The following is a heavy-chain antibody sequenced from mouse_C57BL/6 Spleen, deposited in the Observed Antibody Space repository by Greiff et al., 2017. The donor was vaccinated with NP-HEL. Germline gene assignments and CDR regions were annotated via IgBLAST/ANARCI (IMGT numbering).Heavy chain of an antibody. V-gene: IGHV1-7*01. CDR2: INPSSGYT. CDR3: SKGNYGYAMDY. J-gene: IGHJ4*01. D-gene: IGHD1-1*01. CDR1: GYTFTSYW. Sequence: VQLQQSGAELAKPGASVKLSCKASGYTFTSYWMHWVKQRPGQGLEWIGYINPSSGYTKYNQKFKDKATLTPDKSSSTAYMQLRSLTYEDSAVDYCSKGNYGYAMDYWGQGTSVTVSS.